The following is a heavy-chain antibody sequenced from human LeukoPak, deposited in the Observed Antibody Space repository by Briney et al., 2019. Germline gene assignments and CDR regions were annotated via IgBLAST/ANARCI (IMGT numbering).Heavy chain of an antibody. CDR3: ARASTVTYAFDI. Sequence: TSETLSLTCTVSGGSISSYYWSWIRQPPGKGLEWIGYIYYSGSTNYNPSLKSRVTISVDTSKNQFSLKLSSVTAADTAVYYCARASTVTYAFDIWGQGTMVTVSS. CDR2: IYYSGST. CDR1: GGSISSYY. D-gene: IGHD4-17*01. V-gene: IGHV4-59*01. J-gene: IGHJ3*02.